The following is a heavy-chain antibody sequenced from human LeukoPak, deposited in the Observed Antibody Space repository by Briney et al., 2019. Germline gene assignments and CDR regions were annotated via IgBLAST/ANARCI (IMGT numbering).Heavy chain of an antibody. CDR3: ARDQRGSSSWYGDY. J-gene: IGHJ4*02. CDR1: GYTFTSYG. Sequence: ASVKVSCKASGYTFTSYGISWVRQAPGQGLEWMGWISAYNGNTNYAQKLQGRVTMTTDTSTSTAYMELSRLRSDDTAVYYCARDQRGSSSWYGDYWGQGTLVTVSS. D-gene: IGHD6-13*01. CDR2: ISAYNGNT. V-gene: IGHV1-18*01.